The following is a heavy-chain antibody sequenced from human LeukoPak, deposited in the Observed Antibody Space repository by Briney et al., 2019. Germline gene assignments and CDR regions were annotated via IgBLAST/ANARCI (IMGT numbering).Heavy chain of an antibody. CDR3: VPKGTEGY. Sequence: PGGSLRLSCSASGFAFSAYAMHWVRQAPGKGLQYVSAISPIGDSTYYADSVKGRFSISRDNSKNTLYLQVSSLRPEDTAVYYCVPKGTEGYWGQGTLVTVSS. CDR2: ISPIGDST. J-gene: IGHJ4*02. CDR1: GFAFSAYA. V-gene: IGHV3-64D*06.